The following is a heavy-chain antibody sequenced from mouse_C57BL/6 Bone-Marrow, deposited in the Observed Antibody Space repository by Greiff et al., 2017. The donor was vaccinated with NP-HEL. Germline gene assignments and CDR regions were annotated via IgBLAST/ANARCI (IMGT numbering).Heavy chain of an antibody. CDR3: ARDIYDGYYFDY. CDR2: ISDGGSYT. J-gene: IGHJ2*01. CDR1: GFTFSSYA. D-gene: IGHD2-3*01. Sequence: VQLQQSGGGLVKPGGSLKLSCAASGFTFSSYAMSWVRQTPEKRLEWVATISDGGSYTYYPDNVKGRFTISRDNAKNNLYLQMSHLKSEDTAMYYCARDIYDGYYFDYWGQGTTLTVSS. V-gene: IGHV5-4*01.